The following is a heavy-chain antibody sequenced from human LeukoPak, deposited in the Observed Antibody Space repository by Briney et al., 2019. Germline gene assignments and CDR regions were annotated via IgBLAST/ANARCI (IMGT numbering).Heavy chain of an antibody. CDR2: ISSSSSYT. CDR3: AREGYGDYVYAFDI. CDR1: GFTFSDYY. D-gene: IGHD4-17*01. V-gene: IGHV3-11*05. Sequence: SGRSLRPSCAASGFTFSDYYMSWIRQAPGKGLEWVSYISSSSSYTNYADSVKGRFTISRDNAKNSLYLQMNSLRAEDTAVYYCAREGYGDYVYAFDIWGQGTMVTVSS. J-gene: IGHJ3*02.